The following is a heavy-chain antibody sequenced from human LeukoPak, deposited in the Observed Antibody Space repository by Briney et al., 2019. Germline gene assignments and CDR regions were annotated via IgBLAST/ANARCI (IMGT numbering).Heavy chain of an antibody. CDR3: ARRKGYCSGGSCYFDY. CDR2: IYYSGNT. V-gene: IGHV4-39*01. CDR1: GGSISSSNYH. J-gene: IGHJ4*02. D-gene: IGHD2-15*01. Sequence: SETLSLTCTVSGGSISSSNYHWAWIRQPPGKELEWIGSIYYSGNTYYNPSLKSRVTISVDTSKNQFSLKLSSVTAADTAVYYCARRKGYCSGGSCYFDYWGQGTLVTVSP.